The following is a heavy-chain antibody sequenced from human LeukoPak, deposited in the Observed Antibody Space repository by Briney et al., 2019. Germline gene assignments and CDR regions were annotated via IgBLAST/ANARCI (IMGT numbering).Heavy chain of an antibody. CDR2: IKQDGSEK. CDR3: AKGQDTMIARGGGFDY. D-gene: IGHD3-22*01. Sequence: GGSLRLSCAASGFTFSSYWMSWVRQAPGKGLEWVANIKQDGSEKYYVDSVKGRFTISRDNAKNSLYLQMNSLRAEDTVLYYCAKGQDTMIARGGGFDYWGQGTLVTVSS. V-gene: IGHV3-7*03. J-gene: IGHJ4*02. CDR1: GFTFSSYW.